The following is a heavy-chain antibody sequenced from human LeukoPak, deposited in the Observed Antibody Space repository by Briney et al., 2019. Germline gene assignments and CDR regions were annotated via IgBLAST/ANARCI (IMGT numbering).Heavy chain of an antibody. CDR2: ISSSSITI. CDR1: GFAFSSYS. CDR3: ARDRGFRNTGTGGYPVFDL. D-gene: IGHD2-8*02. J-gene: IGHJ4*02. V-gene: IGHV3-48*01. Sequence: GGSLRLSCAASGFAFSSYSMHWVRQAPGKGLEWVSYISSSSITIYYADSVKGRFTISRDNAKNSLYLQMNSLRAEDTAVYYCARDRGFRNTGTGGYPVFDLWGQGTLVTVSS.